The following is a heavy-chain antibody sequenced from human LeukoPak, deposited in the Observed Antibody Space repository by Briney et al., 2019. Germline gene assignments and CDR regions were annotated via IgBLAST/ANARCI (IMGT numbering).Heavy chain of an antibody. CDR2: IYYSGST. J-gene: IGHJ2*01. CDR1: GGSIRSYY. CDR3: ARVSYSRSYDYWYFDL. D-gene: IGHD6-13*01. Sequence: SETLSLTCSVSGGSIRSYYWSWIRQPPGKGLEWIGYIYYSGSTNYNPSLKSRVTISVDTSKNQFSLKLRSVTAADTAVYYCARVSYSRSYDYWYFDLWGRGTLVTVSS. V-gene: IGHV4-59*01.